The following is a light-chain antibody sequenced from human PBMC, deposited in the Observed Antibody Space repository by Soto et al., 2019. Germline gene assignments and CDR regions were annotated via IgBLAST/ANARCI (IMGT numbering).Light chain of an antibody. CDR3: QQSYNSPWT. V-gene: IGKV1-5*03. CDR2: KTS. Sequence: DIQMTQSPSTLSASVGDRVTITCRASQSIDSWLAWYQQKPGKAPNLLIYKTSNLESGVPSRFSGSGSGTDFSLTISSLQPEDFATYHCQQSYNSPWTFGQGTKVDIK. J-gene: IGKJ1*01. CDR1: QSIDSW.